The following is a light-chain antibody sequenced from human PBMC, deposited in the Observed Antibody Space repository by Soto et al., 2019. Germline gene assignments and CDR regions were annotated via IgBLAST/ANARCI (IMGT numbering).Light chain of an antibody. V-gene: IGLV2-8*01. CDR3: NSYAGSNDV. CDR1: SSDVGGYNY. J-gene: IGLJ1*01. Sequence: QAVVTQPPSASGSPGQSVTISCTGTSSDVGGYNYVSWYQQHPGKAPKLLIYEVSKRPSGVPDRFSGSKSGNTASLTVSGLQAEDEADYYCNSYAGSNDVFGTGTKLTVL. CDR2: EVS.